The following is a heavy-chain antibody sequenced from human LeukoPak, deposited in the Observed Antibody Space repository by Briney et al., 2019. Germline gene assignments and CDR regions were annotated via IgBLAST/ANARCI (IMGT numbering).Heavy chain of an antibody. V-gene: IGHV3-23*05. CDR1: GHTFTNSA. Sequence: PGRSLRLSCEASGHTFTNSALGWLREAPGKGLEWVSGIDAGTDTYYAASFRGRFTISRDISKDTLYLQMDCLRAADTAVYYCARGCHCNYGLSSWFDPWGQGTLVIVSS. D-gene: IGHD1-7*01. CDR2: IDAGTDT. J-gene: IGHJ5*02. CDR3: ARGCHCNYGLSSWFDP.